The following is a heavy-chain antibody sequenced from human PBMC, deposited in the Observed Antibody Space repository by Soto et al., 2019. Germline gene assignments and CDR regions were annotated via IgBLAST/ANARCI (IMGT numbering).Heavy chain of an antibody. J-gene: IGHJ4*02. CDR3: ARLSTSAGRRYLAC. CDR1: GFSLSSYW. CDR2: MNQDGSES. Sequence: EVQLVESGGGLVQPGGSLRLSCAASGFSLSSYWMSWVRQAPGKGLEWVANMNQDGSESDYVGSVKGRFTFTRDNAKNSLYLQMNSLRAEDTAVYYCARLSTSAGRRYLACWGQGTLVTVSS. V-gene: IGHV3-7*01.